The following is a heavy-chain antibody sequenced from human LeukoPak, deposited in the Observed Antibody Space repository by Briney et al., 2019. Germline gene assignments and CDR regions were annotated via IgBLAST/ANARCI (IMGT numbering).Heavy chain of an antibody. V-gene: IGHV3-7*01. J-gene: IGHJ4*02. D-gene: IGHD2-2*01. Sequence: GGSLRLSCAASGFTFSSYWMSWVRQAPGKGLEWVAHIKQDGSEKYYVDSVKGRFTISRDNAKNSLYLQMNSLRAEDTAVYYCARRYCSSTSCYPHFDYWGQGTLVTVSS. CDR3: ARRYCSSTSCYPHFDY. CDR1: GFTFSSYW. CDR2: IKQDGSEK.